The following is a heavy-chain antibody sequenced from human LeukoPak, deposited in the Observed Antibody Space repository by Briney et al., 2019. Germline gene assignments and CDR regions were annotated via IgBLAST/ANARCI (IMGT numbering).Heavy chain of an antibody. CDR3: ARAERTYYYGTDV. V-gene: IGHV3-30-3*01. Sequence: GGSLRLSCAASGSTFSSYAMHWVRQAPGKGLEWVALISYDGSNKYYADSVKGRFTISRDNSKNTLYLQMNSLRAEDTAVYYCARAERTYYYGTDVGAQGTTVTV. CDR1: GSTFSSYA. J-gene: IGHJ6*01. CDR2: ISYDGSNK.